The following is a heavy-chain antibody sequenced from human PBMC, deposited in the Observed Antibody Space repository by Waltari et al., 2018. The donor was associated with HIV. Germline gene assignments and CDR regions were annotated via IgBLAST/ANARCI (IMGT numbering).Heavy chain of an antibody. CDR1: GFDLSSYW. J-gene: IGHJ4*02. V-gene: IGHV3-7*04. CDR2: INQNGSEQ. Sequence: VKLVECGGGLVQPGGSLRLSCSASGFDLSSYWMTWVRQAPGKGLEWVANINQNGSEQYYAESVKGRFTISRDNAKKSLSLQMNSLRVADSAIYYCEGGPNWDWGQGIPVTVSS. D-gene: IGHD2-8*01. CDR3: EGGPNWD.